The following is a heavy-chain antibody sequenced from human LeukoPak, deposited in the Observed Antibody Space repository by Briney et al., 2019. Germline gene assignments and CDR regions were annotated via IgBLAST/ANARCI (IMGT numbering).Heavy chain of an antibody. CDR1: GDSVSSNSAG. D-gene: IGHD3-10*01. CDR3: ARARLLWFGQKPGLNSFDY. Sequence: SQTLSLTCAISGDSVSSNSAGWNWLRQSPSRGLEWLGRTYYRSKWYNDYAVSVKSRITINPDTSKNQFSLQLNSVTPEDTAVYYCARARLLWFGQKPGLNSFDYWGQGTLVTVSS. J-gene: IGHJ4*02. CDR2: TYYRSKWYN. V-gene: IGHV6-1*01.